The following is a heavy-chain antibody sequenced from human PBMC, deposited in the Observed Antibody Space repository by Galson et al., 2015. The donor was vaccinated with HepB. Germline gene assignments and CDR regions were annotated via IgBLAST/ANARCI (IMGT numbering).Heavy chain of an antibody. CDR2: TYYRSKWYN. CDR3: ARSSSNWYMAY. V-gene: IGHV6-1*01. J-gene: IGHJ4*02. Sequence: CAISGDSVSSNSAAWSWIRQSPSRGLEWLGRTYYRSKWYNDYALSVKGRIIINPDTSKNQFSLQLNSVTPDDTAVYYCARSSSNWYMAYWGQGTLVTVSS. CDR1: GDSVSSNSAA. D-gene: IGHD6-13*01.